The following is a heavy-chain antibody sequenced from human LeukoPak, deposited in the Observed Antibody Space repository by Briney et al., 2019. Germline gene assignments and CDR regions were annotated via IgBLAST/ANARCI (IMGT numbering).Heavy chain of an antibody. CDR3: ARESGDYYYYYMDV. Sequence: PGGSLRLSCAASGFTFSSYWMHWVRQAPGKGLVWVSRINSDGSSTSYADSVKGRFTISRDNAKNTLYLQMNSLRAEDTAVYYCARESGDYYYYYMDVWGKGTTVTVSS. CDR2: INSDGSST. J-gene: IGHJ6*03. V-gene: IGHV3-74*01. D-gene: IGHD3-3*01. CDR1: GFTFSSYW.